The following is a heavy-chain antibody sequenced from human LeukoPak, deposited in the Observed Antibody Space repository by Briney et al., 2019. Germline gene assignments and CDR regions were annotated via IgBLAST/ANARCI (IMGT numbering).Heavy chain of an antibody. D-gene: IGHD3-22*01. Sequence: GGSLRLSCAASGFTFSSYSMNWVRQAPGKGLEWVSYISSSSSTIYYADSVKGRFTISRDNAKISLYLQMNSLRAEDTAVYYCARAPYYYDSSGYYYYFDYWGQGTLVTVSS. CDR3: ARAPYYYDSSGYYYYFDY. V-gene: IGHV3-48*01. CDR2: ISSSSSTI. J-gene: IGHJ4*02. CDR1: GFTFSSYS.